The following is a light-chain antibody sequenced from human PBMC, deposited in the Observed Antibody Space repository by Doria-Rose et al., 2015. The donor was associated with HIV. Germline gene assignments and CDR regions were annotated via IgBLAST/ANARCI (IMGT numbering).Light chain of an antibody. V-gene: IGKV1-39*01. J-gene: IGKJ4*01. Sequence: DIRVTQSPSSLSASVGDRVTITCRASQNINRHLNWYQQKLGKVPKVLIYAASSLQSGVPSMFSGGGSGTDFTLTISSLQPEDFATYFCQQSYSTPLTFGGGTKVEIK. CDR2: AAS. CDR1: QNINRH. CDR3: QQSYSTPLT.